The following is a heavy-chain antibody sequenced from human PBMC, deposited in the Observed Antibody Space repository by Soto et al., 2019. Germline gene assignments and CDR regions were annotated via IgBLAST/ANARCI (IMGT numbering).Heavy chain of an antibody. V-gene: IGHV1-46*01. J-gene: IGHJ4*02. CDR1: GYAFTDHY. CDR3: ARAPRGGVIIVITSAKIDY. D-gene: IGHD3-3*01. CDR2: ISPDGGST. Sequence: ASVKVSCKASGYAFTDHYIHWVRQAPGQGLEWMGIISPDGGSTRYSQKFQARITMTRDTSTSTVYMELSSLRSEDTALYYCARAPRGGVIIVITSAKIDYWGQGTLVTVSS.